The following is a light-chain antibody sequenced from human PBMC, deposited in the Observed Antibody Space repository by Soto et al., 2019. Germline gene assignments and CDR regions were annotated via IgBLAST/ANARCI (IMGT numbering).Light chain of an antibody. CDR3: SSYTSSSTRV. CDR2: EVS. Sequence: QSALTHPASVSGSPGQSITISCTGTGSDVGGYNYVSWYQQHPGKAPKLMIYEVSNRPSGVSNRFSGSKSGNTASLTISGLQAEDEADYYYSSYTSSSTRVFGTGTKVTVL. J-gene: IGLJ1*01. CDR1: GSDVGGYNY. V-gene: IGLV2-14*01.